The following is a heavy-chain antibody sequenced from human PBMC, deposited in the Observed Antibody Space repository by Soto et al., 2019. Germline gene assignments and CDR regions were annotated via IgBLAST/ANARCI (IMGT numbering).Heavy chain of an antibody. J-gene: IGHJ4*02. CDR2: ISGSGVST. CDR3: AKSYGSGSYLY. D-gene: IGHD3-10*01. CDR1: GFTFSSYA. Sequence: EVWLLESGGGLVQPGGSLRLSCAASGFTFSSYAMSWVRQAPGKGLEWVSAISGSGVSTYYADSVKGRFTISRDNSKNTLYLQMNGLRAEDTAVYDCAKSYGSGSYLYWGQGTLVTVSS. V-gene: IGHV3-23*01.